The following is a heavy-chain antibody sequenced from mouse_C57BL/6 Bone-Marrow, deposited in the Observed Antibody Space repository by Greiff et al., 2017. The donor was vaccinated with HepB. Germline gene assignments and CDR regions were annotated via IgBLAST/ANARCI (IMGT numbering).Heavy chain of an antibody. CDR3: ARHYYGSSWGFAY. D-gene: IGHD1-1*01. J-gene: IGHJ3*01. Sequence: EVKLMESGGGLVQPGGSLKLSCAASGFTFSDYYMYWVRQTPEKRLEWVAYISNGGGSTYYPDTVKGRFTISRDNAKNTLYLQMSRLKSEDTAMYYCARHYYGSSWGFAYWGQGTLVTVSA. V-gene: IGHV5-12*01. CDR1: GFTFSDYY. CDR2: ISNGGGST.